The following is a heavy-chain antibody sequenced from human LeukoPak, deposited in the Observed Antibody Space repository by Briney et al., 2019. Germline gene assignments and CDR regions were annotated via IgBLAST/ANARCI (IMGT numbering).Heavy chain of an antibody. V-gene: IGHV3-21*01. CDR2: IIRSTTYI. CDR3: SRFGATQPPFDC. J-gene: IGHJ4*02. CDR1: GFTFSSYP. Sequence: GGSLTLSCSASGFTFSSYPILGVREAPGKARECGSCIIRSTTYIYYADSVKSRYTSSQDNAKNSVVLQMNSRRDEGTVMYYCSRFGATQPPFDCRGPGALVTVSS. D-gene: IGHD1-26*01.